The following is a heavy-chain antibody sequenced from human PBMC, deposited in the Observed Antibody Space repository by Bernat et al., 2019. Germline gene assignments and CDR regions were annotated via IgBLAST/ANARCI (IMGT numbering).Heavy chain of an antibody. Sequence: QVQLVESGGGVVQPGRSLRLSCAASGFTFSSYGMHWVRQAPGKGLEWVAVISYDGSNKYYADSVKGRFTISRDNSKNTLYLQMNSLRAEDTAVYYCPKAIAGGYYFDYWGQGTLVTVSS. CDR2: ISYDGSNK. V-gene: IGHV3-30*18. J-gene: IGHJ4*02. CDR1: GFTFSSYG. CDR3: PKAIAGGYYFDY. D-gene: IGHD6-13*01.